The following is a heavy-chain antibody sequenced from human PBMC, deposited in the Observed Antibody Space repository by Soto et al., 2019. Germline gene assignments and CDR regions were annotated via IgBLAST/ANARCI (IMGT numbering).Heavy chain of an antibody. Sequence: KHSAPLSITSTVSGGTINSHYWGWVRQAPGKGLEWIGHIYYRGSTNYNPSLRSRSTISVDTSKNQFSLKLNSVTTADTAVYYCARDGREASGMDVWGQATKVSVSS. D-gene: IGHD1-26*01. V-gene: IGHV4-59*11. CDR2: IYYRGST. CDR1: GGTINSHY. J-gene: IGHJ6*02. CDR3: ARDGREASGMDV.